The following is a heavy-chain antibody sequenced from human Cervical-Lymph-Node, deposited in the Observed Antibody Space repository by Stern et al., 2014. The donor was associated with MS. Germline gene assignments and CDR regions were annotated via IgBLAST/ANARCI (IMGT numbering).Heavy chain of an antibody. D-gene: IGHD2-2*01. CDR2: IRGHDGST. CDR3: TKAPPRSYCVSASCYVEYLQH. Sequence: EVQLVESGGGLVQPGGSLRLSWAASGVTFSNSAMRWVRQAPGKGPEWVSSIRGHDGSTYYADSVKGRFTISRDNSKNTVYLQMNSLRADDTAVYYCTKAPPRSYCVSASCYVEYLQHWGQGTLVTVSS. CDR1: GVTFSNSA. V-gene: IGHV3-23*04. J-gene: IGHJ1*01.